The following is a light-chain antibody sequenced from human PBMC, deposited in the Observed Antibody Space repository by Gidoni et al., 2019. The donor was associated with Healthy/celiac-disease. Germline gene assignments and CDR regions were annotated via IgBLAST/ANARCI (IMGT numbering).Light chain of an antibody. CDR3: PYV. V-gene: IGLV2-23*02. Sequence: SALTQPASVSGSPGQSITISCTGTSSDVGSYNLVSWYQQHPGKAPTLRIDEVSKRPSGVSNRVSGSKSGNTASLTISGLQAEDEAGSSTPYVFGTGTKVTVL. J-gene: IGLJ1*01. CDR1: SSDVGSYNL. CDR2: EVS.